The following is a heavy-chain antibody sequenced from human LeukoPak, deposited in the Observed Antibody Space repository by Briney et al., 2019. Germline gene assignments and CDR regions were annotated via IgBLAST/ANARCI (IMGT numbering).Heavy chain of an antibody. CDR2: IYSGGST. Sequence: PGGSLRLSCAASGFTVSTNYMNWVRQAPGKGLEWVPVIYSGGSTYYADSVNGRFTISRDNSKNTLYLQMDSLRAEDTAVYYCARGNGHIYGYLDYWGQGTLVTVSS. CDR3: ARGNGHIYGYLDY. V-gene: IGHV3-53*01. CDR1: GFTVSTNY. J-gene: IGHJ4*02. D-gene: IGHD5-18*01.